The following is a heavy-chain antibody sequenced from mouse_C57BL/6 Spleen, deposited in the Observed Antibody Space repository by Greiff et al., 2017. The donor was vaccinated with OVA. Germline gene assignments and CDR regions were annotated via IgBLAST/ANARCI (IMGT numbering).Heavy chain of an antibody. J-gene: IGHJ2*01. D-gene: IGHD2-2*01. CDR2: IDPNSGGT. Sequence: QVQLKQPGAELVKPGASVKLSCKASGYTFTSYWMHWVKQRPGRGLEWIGRIDPNSGGTKYNEKFKSKATLTVDKPSSTAYMQLSSLTSEDSAVYYCARSWLRGEVFDYWGQGTTLTVSS. CDR1: GYTFTSYW. CDR3: ARSWLRGEVFDY. V-gene: IGHV1-72*01.